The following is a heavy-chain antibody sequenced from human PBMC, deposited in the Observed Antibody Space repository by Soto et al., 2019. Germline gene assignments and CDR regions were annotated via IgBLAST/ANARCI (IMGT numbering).Heavy chain of an antibody. Sequence: QVQLVRSGAELKKPGSSLKVSCKASGDTFSGYPINWVRQAPGEGLEWMGRIIPVFGTTNDAQRFEGRVTFTADESTNTAYMELRGLLSEDTAVYYCARDGGFGELKYWGPGTLVTVSS. CDR3: ARDGGFGELKY. CDR1: GDTFSGYP. V-gene: IGHV1-69*18. CDR2: IIPVFGTT. J-gene: IGHJ4*02. D-gene: IGHD3-10*01.